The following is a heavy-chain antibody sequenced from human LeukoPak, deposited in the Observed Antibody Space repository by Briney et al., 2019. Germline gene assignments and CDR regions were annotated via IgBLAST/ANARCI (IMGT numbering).Heavy chain of an antibody. CDR2: INPDTGGT. D-gene: IGHD5-24*01. Sequence: GASVKVSCKASGYTFTGYYLHWVRQAPGQGLEYMGWINPDTGGTNYVQKFQGRVTMTRDTSISTGYMELSSLIPDDTALYYSARADGYNLGDFWGQGTQVTVSS. CDR3: ARADGYNLGDF. J-gene: IGHJ4*02. CDR1: GYTFTGYY. V-gene: IGHV1-2*02.